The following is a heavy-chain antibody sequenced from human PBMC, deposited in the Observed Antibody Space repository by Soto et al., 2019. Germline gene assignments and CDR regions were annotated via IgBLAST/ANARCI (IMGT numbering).Heavy chain of an antibody. CDR2: IIPIFGTA. D-gene: IGHD3-22*01. V-gene: IGHV1-69*13. CDR1: GGTFSSYA. CDR3: ATRGFGYYYDSSGYQFDP. J-gene: IGHJ5*02. Sequence: GASVKVSCKASGGTFSSYAISWVRQAPGQGLEWMGGIIPIFGTANYAQKFQGRVTITADESTSTAYMELSSLRSEDTAVYYCATRGFGYYYDSSGYQFDPWGQGTLVTVSS.